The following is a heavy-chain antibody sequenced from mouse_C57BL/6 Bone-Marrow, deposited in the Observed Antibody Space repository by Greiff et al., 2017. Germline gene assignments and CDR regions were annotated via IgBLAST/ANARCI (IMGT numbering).Heavy chain of an antibody. J-gene: IGHJ4*01. D-gene: IGHD1-1*01. CDR1: GFTFSSYG. Sequence: EVKVVESGGDLVKPGGSLKLSCAASGFTFSSYGMSWVRQTPDKRLEWVATISSGGSYTYYPDSVKGRFIISRDDAKNTLYLQMSSLKSEDTAMYYCARRGTVGYAMDYWGQGTSVTVSS. CDR3: ARRGTVGYAMDY. V-gene: IGHV5-6*02. CDR2: ISSGGSYT.